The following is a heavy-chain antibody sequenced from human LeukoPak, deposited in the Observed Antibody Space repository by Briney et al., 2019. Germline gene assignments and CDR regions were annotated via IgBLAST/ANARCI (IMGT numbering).Heavy chain of an antibody. CDR2: ISAYNGNT. D-gene: IGHD3-3*01. CDR1: GYTFTGYY. V-gene: IGHV1-18*04. J-gene: IGHJ5*02. CDR3: ARASYDFWSGYYDWFDP. Sequence: GASVKVSCKASGYTFTGYYMHWVRQAPGQGLEWMGWISAYNGNTNYAQKLQGRVTMTTDTSTSTAYMELRSLRSDDTAVYYCARASYDFWSGYYDWFDPWGQGTLVTVSS.